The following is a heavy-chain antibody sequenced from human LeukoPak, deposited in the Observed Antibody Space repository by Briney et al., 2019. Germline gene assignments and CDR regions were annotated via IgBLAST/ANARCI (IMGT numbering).Heavy chain of an antibody. D-gene: IGHD3-16*01. J-gene: IGHJ4*01. Sequence: SETLSLTCTVSGSSINNNFWTWIRQPPGKGLEWIGYIYSSGSANYNPSLKSRVIISGDTSKNQISLKLTSVTAADTAVYFCARHRDHYDTWGHGTLVTVSS. V-gene: IGHV4-59*08. CDR3: ARHRDHYDT. CDR1: GSSINNNF. CDR2: IYSSGSA.